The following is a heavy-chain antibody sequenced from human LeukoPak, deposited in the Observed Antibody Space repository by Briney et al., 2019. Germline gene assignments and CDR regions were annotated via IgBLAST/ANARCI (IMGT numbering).Heavy chain of an antibody. Sequence: PGGSLRLSCAASEFTFSSYSMNWVRQAPGKWLEWVSSISISSSYIYYADSVKGRLTISRDNAKNSLYLQMNSLRAEDTAVYYCARWEAAAGPFDYWGQGTLVTVSS. CDR1: EFTFSSYS. CDR2: ISISSSYI. J-gene: IGHJ4*02. D-gene: IGHD6-13*01. V-gene: IGHV3-21*01. CDR3: ARWEAAAGPFDY.